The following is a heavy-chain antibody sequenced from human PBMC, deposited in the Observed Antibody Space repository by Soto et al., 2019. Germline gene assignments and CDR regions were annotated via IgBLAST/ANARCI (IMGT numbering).Heavy chain of an antibody. V-gene: IGHV2-5*01. Sequence: QITLKESGPTLVKPTQTLTLTCTFSGFSLSTSGVGVGWVRQPPGQALEWLALIHWSDDRSYSPSLRSRLTIAKDTSKNQVVLTMTKMDPVDTATYFWAHIYLRSGWLPYYFESWGQGALVTVSS. CDR2: IHWSDDR. CDR1: GFSLSTSGVG. CDR3: AHIYLRSGWLPYYFES. J-gene: IGHJ4*02. D-gene: IGHD6-19*01.